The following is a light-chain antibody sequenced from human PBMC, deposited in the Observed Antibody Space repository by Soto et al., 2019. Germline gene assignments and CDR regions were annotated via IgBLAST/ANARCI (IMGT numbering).Light chain of an antibody. CDR2: EGS. Sequence: QSALTQPASVSGSPGQSITISCTGTSSDVGSYNLVSWYQQHPGKAPKLMIYEGSKRPSGVSNRFSGSKSGNTASLTISGLQAEDEDDYYCCSYAGSSTWVFGGGPKLTVL. V-gene: IGLV2-23*01. J-gene: IGLJ2*01. CDR3: CSYAGSSTWV. CDR1: SSDVGSYNL.